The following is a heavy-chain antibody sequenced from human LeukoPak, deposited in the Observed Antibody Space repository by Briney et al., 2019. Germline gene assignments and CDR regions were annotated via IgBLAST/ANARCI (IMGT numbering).Heavy chain of an antibody. D-gene: IGHD5-12*01. CDR1: GFTFSSYG. CDR3: AKDRSGYDYYGQYYFDY. J-gene: IGHJ4*02. Sequence: GGSLRLSCVVSGFTFSSYGMSWVRQAPGRGLEYVSSISGSGGTTYYADSVKGRFTISRDNSKNTLYLQMDSLRAEDTALYYCAKDRSGYDYYGQYYFDYWGQGTLVTVSS. V-gene: IGHV3-23*01. CDR2: ISGSGGTT.